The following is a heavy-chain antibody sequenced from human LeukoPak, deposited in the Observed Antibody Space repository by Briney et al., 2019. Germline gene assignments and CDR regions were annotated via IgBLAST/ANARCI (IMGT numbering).Heavy chain of an antibody. V-gene: IGHV3-30*02. J-gene: IGHJ4*02. CDR2: IRYDGSNK. Sequence: GGSLRLSCAASGFTFSSYGMHWVRQAPGKGLEWVAFIRYDGSNKYYADSVKGRFTISRDNAKNSLYLQMNSLRAEDTAVYYCARAQYYYDTANNWGQGTLVTVSS. CDR1: GFTFSSYG. D-gene: IGHD3-22*01. CDR3: ARAQYYYDTANN.